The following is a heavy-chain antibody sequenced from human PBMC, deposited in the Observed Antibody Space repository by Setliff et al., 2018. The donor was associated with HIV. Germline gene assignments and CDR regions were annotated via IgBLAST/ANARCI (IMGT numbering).Heavy chain of an antibody. CDR3: ARYSGNYNDAFDI. CDR2: IIPIFGTA. D-gene: IGHD1-26*01. V-gene: IGHV1-69*05. J-gene: IGHJ3*02. CDR1: GGTFSSYA. Sequence: ASVKVSCKASGGTFSSYAISWVRQAPGQGLEWMGGIIPIFGTANYAQELQGRVTFTRDTSASTAYMELSSLTSVDTAVYFCARYSGNYNDAFDIWG.